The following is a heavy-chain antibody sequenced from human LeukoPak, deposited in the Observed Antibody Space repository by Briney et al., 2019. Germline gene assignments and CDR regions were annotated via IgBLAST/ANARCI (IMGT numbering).Heavy chain of an antibody. J-gene: IGHJ4*02. Sequence: PGGSLRLSCAASGFTFSRYWMSWVRQAPGRGLELVANIKQDGSVKDYVDSVKGRFTISRDNAKNSLYLQIDSLRAEDTAVYYCARDESFAGDYPYWGQGTLVTVSS. D-gene: IGHD4-17*01. CDR2: IKQDGSVK. CDR1: GFTFSRYW. CDR3: ARDESFAGDYPY. V-gene: IGHV3-7*01.